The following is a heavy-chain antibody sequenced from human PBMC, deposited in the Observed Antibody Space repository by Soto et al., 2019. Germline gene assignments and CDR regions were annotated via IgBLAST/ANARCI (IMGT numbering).Heavy chain of an antibody. CDR1: GYTFTSYA. Sequence: ASVKVSCKAPGYTFTSYAMHWGRQAPGQRLEWMGWINAGNGNTKYSQKFQGRVTITRDTSASTAYMELSGLRSEDTAVYSCARDLGFGLSDYWGQGTLVTVSS. D-gene: IGHD3-10*01. J-gene: IGHJ4*02. V-gene: IGHV1-3*01. CDR3: ARDLGFGLSDY. CDR2: INAGNGNT.